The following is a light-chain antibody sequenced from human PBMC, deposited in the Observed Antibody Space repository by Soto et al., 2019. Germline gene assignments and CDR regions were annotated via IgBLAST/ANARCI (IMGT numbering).Light chain of an antibody. CDR3: SSYTTRTTLYV. J-gene: IGLJ1*01. V-gene: IGLV2-14*01. Sequence: QPASVSGSPGQSITISCTGTSSDVGSYNYVSWYQLHPGKAPKLMIYEVSNRPSGVSNRFSGSKSGDTASLTISGLQAEDEADYYCSSYTTRTTLYVFGTGTKVTVL. CDR2: EVS. CDR1: SSDVGSYNY.